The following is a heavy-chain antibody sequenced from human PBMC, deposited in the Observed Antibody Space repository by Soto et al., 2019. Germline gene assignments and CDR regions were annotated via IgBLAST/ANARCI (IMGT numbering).Heavy chain of an antibody. Sequence: RLSCAASGFTVSSNYMSWVRQAPGKGLEWVSVIYGGGTTYYADSVRGRFTISRDNSKNTLYLQMNSLRAEDTAMYYCARDMAGYYGSEYPLGPWDVWGQGTTVTVSS. J-gene: IGHJ6*02. CDR2: IYGGGTT. D-gene: IGHD3-10*01. CDR3: ARDMAGYYGSEYPLGPWDV. CDR1: GFTVSSNY. V-gene: IGHV3-53*01.